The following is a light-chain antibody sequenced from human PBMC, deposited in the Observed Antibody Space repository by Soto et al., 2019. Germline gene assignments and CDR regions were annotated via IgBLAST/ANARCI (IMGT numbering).Light chain of an antibody. CDR3: QQHGGLIS. V-gene: IGKV3-20*01. Sequence: VVLTQSPGTLSLSPGERATLSCRASESIYNNYVAWYQQKPGQPPRLLISGASNRAPGIPDRFSGSGSGTDFFLTISRLEPEDFAVYYCQQHGGLISFGGGARVEHK. CDR2: GAS. CDR1: ESIYNNY. J-gene: IGKJ4*01.